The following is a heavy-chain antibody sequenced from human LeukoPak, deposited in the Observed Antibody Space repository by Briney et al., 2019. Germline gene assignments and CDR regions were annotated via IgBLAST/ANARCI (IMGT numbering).Heavy chain of an antibody. D-gene: IGHD3-10*01. CDR3: ARGRGLGRGNYYGSGTRWYFDL. CDR1: GYTFTSYD. J-gene: IGHJ2*01. CDR2: MNPNSGNT. Sequence: GASVKVSCKASGYTFTSYDINWVRQATGQGLEWVGWMNPNSGNTGYAQKFQGRVTMTRNTSISTAYMELSSLRSEDTAVYYCARGRGLGRGNYYGSGTRWYFDLWGRGTLVTVSS. V-gene: IGHV1-8*01.